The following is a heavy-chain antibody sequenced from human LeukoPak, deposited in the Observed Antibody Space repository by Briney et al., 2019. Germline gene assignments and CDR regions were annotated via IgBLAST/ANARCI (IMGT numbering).Heavy chain of an antibody. Sequence: SETLSLTCTVSGGSISSSSYYWGWIRQPPGKGLEWIGSIYYSGSTYYNPSLKSRVTISVDTSKNQFSLKLGSVTAADTAVYYCASPGSSGSYFDYWGQGTLVTVSS. D-gene: IGHD3-22*01. CDR1: GGSISSSSYY. CDR2: IYYSGST. J-gene: IGHJ4*02. V-gene: IGHV4-39*01. CDR3: ASPGSSGSYFDY.